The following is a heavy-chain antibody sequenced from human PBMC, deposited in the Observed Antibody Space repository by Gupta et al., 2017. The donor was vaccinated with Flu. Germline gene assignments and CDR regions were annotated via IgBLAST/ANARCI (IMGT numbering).Heavy chain of an antibody. CDR1: GFYFEDYA. J-gene: IGHJ6*02. V-gene: IGHV3-9*01. CDR3: VKDVAVSHVDYYYFGLDV. CDR2: NSWKRVKI. Sequence: EVHLVESGGGLVQPGRSLRLSCAASGFYFEDYAMHWVRQAPGRGLEWVSSNSWKRVKIDYADAVKGRFTIARDNAKNSLYLQMNTLKPEDTALYYCVKDVAVSHVDYYYFGLDVWGQGTTVIVSS. D-gene: IGHD3-22*01.